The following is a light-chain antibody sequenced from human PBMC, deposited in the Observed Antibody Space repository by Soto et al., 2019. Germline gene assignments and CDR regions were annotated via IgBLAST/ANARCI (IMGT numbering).Light chain of an antibody. Sequence: DIQMTQSPSSLSPSVGDGVTMTCRASRSISDWLAWYHQKPGKAPELLIFDASNLKSGVSSRFSGSGSGTEFTLTISRLQPDDVATYYCLQYSSHSWTFGQGTKVDIK. CDR3: LQYSSHSWT. CDR1: RSISDW. J-gene: IGKJ1*01. V-gene: IGKV1-5*01. CDR2: DAS.